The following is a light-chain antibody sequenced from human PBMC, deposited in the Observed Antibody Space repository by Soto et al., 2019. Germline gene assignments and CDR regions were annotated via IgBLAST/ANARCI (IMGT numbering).Light chain of an antibody. CDR3: QQRSDWPLL. Sequence: EIVSTQSPATLSLSPGERATLSCRARQSVSSHLTWYQHIPGQAPRLLIYESSTRANGIPARFSGSGSGTDFTLTISSLEPEDFAVYYCQQRSDWPLLFGGGTRVEIK. CDR2: ESS. CDR1: QSVSSH. V-gene: IGKV3-11*01. J-gene: IGKJ4*01.